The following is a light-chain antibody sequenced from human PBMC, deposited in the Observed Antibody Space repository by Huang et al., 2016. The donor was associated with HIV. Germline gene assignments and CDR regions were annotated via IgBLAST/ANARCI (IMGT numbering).Light chain of an antibody. CDR1: QNISSF. CDR3: QQSYSSPLT. J-gene: IGKJ3*01. Sequence: GDRVTITCRASQNISSFLNWYQQKPGKAPTLLIHAASNLLSGVPSRFSGSGSETNFILSISSLQPDDFVTYYCQQSYSSPLTFGPGTTVDI. CDR2: AAS. V-gene: IGKV1-39*01.